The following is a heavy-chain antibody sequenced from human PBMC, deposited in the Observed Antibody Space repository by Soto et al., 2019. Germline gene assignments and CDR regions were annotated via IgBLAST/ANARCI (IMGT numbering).Heavy chain of an antibody. J-gene: IGHJ4*02. CDR3: ARDGGAMVRGVEIPFDY. CDR2: IYYSGST. V-gene: IGHV4-31*03. D-gene: IGHD3-10*01. Sequence: QVQLQESGPGLVKPSQTLSLTCTVSGGSISSGGYYWSWIRQHPGKGLEWIGYIYYSGSTYYNPSLKSRVTISVDTSKNQFSLKLSSVTAADTAVYYCARDGGAMVRGVEIPFDYWGQGTLVTVSS. CDR1: GGSISSGGYY.